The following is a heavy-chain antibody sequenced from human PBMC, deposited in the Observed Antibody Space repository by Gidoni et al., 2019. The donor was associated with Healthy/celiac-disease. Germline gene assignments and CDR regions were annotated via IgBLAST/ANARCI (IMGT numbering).Heavy chain of an antibody. CDR2: ISWNSGSI. Sequence: EVQLVESGGGLVQPGRSLRLSCAASGFTFDDYAMHWVRQAPGKGLEWVSGISWNSGSIGYADSVKGRFTISRDNAKNSLYLQMNSLRAEDTALYYCAKVAKEYQLLMGAFDIWGQGTMVTVSS. CDR1: GFTFDDYA. J-gene: IGHJ3*02. D-gene: IGHD2-2*01. V-gene: IGHV3-9*01. CDR3: AKVAKEYQLLMGAFDI.